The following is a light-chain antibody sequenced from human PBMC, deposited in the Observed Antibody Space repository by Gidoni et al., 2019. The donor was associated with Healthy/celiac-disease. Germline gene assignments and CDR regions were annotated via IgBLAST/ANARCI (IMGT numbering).Light chain of an antibody. J-gene: IGKJ2*01. Sequence: AIRMTQSPSSFSASTGDRVTITCRASQGISSYLAWYQQKPGKAPKLLIYAASTLQSGVPSRFSGXGXGTDFTLTISCLQSEDFATYYCQQYYXXXXTFGQGTKLEXK. CDR3: QQYYXXXXT. CDR2: AAS. V-gene: IGKV1-8*01. CDR1: QGISSY.